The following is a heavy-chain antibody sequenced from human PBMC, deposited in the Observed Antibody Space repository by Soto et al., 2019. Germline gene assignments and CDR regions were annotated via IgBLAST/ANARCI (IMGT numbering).Heavy chain of an antibody. CDR1: GGSISSHN. Sequence: PSETLSLTCSDSGGSISSHNWGWIRLPPGKGLEWIGYIRDSGDTSYNPSLNSRVTMSLDTSKKEFSLKLTSVTAADTAVYYCVRRGLGALQGLVDVWGQGTTVTVSS. V-gene: IGHV4-59*08. CDR2: IRDSGDT. CDR3: VRRGLGALQGLVDV. J-gene: IGHJ6*02. D-gene: IGHD3-16*01.